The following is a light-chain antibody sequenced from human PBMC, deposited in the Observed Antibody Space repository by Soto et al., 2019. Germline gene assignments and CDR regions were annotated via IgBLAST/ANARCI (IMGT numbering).Light chain of an antibody. V-gene: IGKV1-39*01. CDR2: AAS. CDR1: QSISSY. J-gene: IGKJ4*01. CDR3: QRRFRTPLT. Sequence: DIQMTQSPSSLSASVGDRVTITCRASQSISSYLNWYQQKPGKAPKLLIYAASSLQSRVPSRFSGSGSGTCVTRTISSVLPEEFATYYCQRRFRTPLTFGGGTKVEIK.